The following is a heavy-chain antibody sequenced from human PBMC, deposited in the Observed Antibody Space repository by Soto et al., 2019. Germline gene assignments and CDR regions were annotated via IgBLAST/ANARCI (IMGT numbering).Heavy chain of an antibody. V-gene: IGHV3-9*01. CDR2: ISWNSGSI. Sequence: GGSLRLSCAASGFTFDDYAMHWVRQAPGKGLEWVSGISWNSGSIGYADAVKGRVTISRDNAKNSLYLQMNSLRAEDTALYYCAKTNYDFWSGPRTYFDYWGQGTLVTVSS. J-gene: IGHJ4*02. CDR3: AKTNYDFWSGPRTYFDY. CDR1: GFTFDDYA. D-gene: IGHD3-3*01.